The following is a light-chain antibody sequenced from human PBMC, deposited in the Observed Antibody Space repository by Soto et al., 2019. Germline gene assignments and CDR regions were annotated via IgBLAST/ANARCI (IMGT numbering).Light chain of an antibody. Sequence: EIEVTQSPSSLSSSVGDRVTITCRASQGIRDDLGWYQQKPGKAPTRLIYAVSSLQNGVPSRFSGTGSGTEFTLTISSLQPEDFATYYCLQHNSYPLSFGGGTKVDI. CDR3: LQHNSYPLS. CDR2: AVS. V-gene: IGKV1-17*01. J-gene: IGKJ4*01. CDR1: QGIRDD.